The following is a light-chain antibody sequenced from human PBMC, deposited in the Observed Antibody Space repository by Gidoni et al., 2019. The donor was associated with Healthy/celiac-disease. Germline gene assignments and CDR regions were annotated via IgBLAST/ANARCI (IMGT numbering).Light chain of an antibody. J-gene: IGLJ2*01. CDR1: SSDVGGYNY. CDR3: SSYAGSTNLV. CDR2: EVS. V-gene: IGLV2-8*01. Sequence: QSALTQPPSASGSPGQAVTIACTGTSSDVGGYNYVSWYQPHPGKAPTLMIYEVSKRPSGVPDRFSGSKSGTTASLTVSVLQAEDEADYYCSSYAGSTNLVFGGGTKLTVL.